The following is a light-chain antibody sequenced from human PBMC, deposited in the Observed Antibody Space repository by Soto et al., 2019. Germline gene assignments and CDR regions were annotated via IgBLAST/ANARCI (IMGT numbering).Light chain of an antibody. Sequence: EIVLTQSPGTLSLSPGERAILSCRASQSVGSSFLAWYQQKPGQAPRLLIYGASNRATGIPDTFSGSGSGTDFTLTISRLEPEDFAVYYCQQYRGSPPGLTFGGGTRVEIK. CDR1: QSVGSSF. CDR3: QQYRGSPPGLT. V-gene: IGKV3-20*01. CDR2: GAS. J-gene: IGKJ4*01.